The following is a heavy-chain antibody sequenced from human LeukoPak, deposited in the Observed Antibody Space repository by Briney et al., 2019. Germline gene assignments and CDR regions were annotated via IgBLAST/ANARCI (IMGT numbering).Heavy chain of an antibody. CDR1: GYTFTGYY. J-gene: IGHJ4*02. D-gene: IGHD5-24*01. Sequence: ASVKVSCKASGYTFTGYYMHWVRQAPGQGLEWMGWMNPNSGNTGYAQKLQGRVTMTTDTSTSTAYMELRSLRSDDTAVYYCARVSRDGYNLPYFDYWGQGTLVTVSS. V-gene: IGHV1-18*04. CDR2: MNPNSGNT. CDR3: ARVSRDGYNLPYFDY.